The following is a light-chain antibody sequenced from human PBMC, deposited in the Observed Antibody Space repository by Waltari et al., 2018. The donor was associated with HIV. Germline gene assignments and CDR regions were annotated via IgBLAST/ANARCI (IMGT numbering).Light chain of an antibody. CDR2: RDN. Sequence: SYELTQPLSVSVALGQTAKHTCGGNNISNQNVNWYQKRPGQAPVLVIYRDNTRPSGIPERFSGSNSGNTAILSISRVQAEDEGDYYCQVWDSSTGVFGGGTNLTVL. CDR3: QVWDSSTGV. CDR1: NISNQN. J-gene: IGLJ3*02. V-gene: IGLV3-9*01.